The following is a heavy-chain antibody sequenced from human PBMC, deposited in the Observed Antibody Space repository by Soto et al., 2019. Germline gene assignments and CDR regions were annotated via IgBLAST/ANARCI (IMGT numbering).Heavy chain of an antibody. D-gene: IGHD6-13*01. V-gene: IGHV2-70*01. CDR1: GFSLSTSGMC. CDR3: ARTPGIAAAGTTWYFDY. J-gene: IGHJ4*02. Sequence: GPTLVNPKQTLTLTCTFSGFSLSTSGMCVSWIRQPQGKALEWLALIDWDDDKYYSTSLKTRLTISKDTSKNQVVLTMSNMDPVDTATYYCARTPGIAAAGTTWYFDYWGQGTLVTVSS. CDR2: IDWDDDK.